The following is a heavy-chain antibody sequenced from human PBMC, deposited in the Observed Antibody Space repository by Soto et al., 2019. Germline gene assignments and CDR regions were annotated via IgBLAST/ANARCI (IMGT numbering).Heavy chain of an antibody. V-gene: IGHV1-8*01. CDR1: GYTFTSYD. CDR3: ATAVYDFWSGYYFFGQYYYMDV. D-gene: IGHD3-3*01. J-gene: IGHJ6*03. CDR2: MNPNSGNT. Sequence: GASVKVSCKASGYTFTSYDINWVRQATGQGLEWMGWMNPNSGNTGYAQKSQGRVTMTRNTSISTAYMELSSLRSEDTAVYYCATAVYDFWSGYYFFGQYYYMDVWGKGTTVTVSS.